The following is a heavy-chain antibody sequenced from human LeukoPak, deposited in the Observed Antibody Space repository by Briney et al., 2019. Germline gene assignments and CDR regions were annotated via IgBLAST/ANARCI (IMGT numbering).Heavy chain of an antibody. Sequence: PSETLSLTCTVSGGSISSGGYYWSWIRQPPGKGLEWIGYIYHSGSTYYNPSLKSRVTISVDRSKNQFSLKLSSVTAADTAVYYCATVEQLGSEYFQHWGQGTLVTVSS. D-gene: IGHD6-13*01. CDR3: ATVEQLGSEYFQH. J-gene: IGHJ1*01. V-gene: IGHV4-30-2*01. CDR2: IYHSGST. CDR1: GGSISSGGYY.